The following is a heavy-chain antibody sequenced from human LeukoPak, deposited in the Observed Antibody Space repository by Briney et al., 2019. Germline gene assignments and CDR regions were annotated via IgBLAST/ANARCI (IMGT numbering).Heavy chain of an antibody. CDR2: IKQDGSEK. CDR1: GFTFDSYA. D-gene: IGHD1-14*01. Sequence: GRSLRLSCAASGFTFDSYAMHWVRQAPGKGLEWVANIKQDGSEKYYVDSVKGRFTISRDNAKNSLFLQMNSLRAEDTAVYYCAKDGIWGQGTLVTVSS. V-gene: IGHV3-7*03. J-gene: IGHJ4*02. CDR3: AKDGI.